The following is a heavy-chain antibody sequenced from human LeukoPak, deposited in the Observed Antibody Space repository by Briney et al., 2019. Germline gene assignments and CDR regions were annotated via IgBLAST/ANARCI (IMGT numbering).Heavy chain of an antibody. CDR2: IYHSGTT. CDR1: GYSISSGYS. D-gene: IGHD5-18*01. CDR3: ARRDTSMVYFDY. J-gene: IGHJ4*02. Sequence: PSATLSLTCAVSGYSISSGYSWVWIRQSPARGLEWIGDIYHSGTTYYDPSLKSRLTISVDTSTNQFSLKLSSVTAADTAVYYCARRDTSMVYFDYCGQGVLVTVSS. V-gene: IGHV4-38-2*01.